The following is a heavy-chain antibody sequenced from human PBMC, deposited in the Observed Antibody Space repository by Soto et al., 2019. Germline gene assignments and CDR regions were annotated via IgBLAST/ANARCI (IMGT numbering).Heavy chain of an antibody. D-gene: IGHD5-12*01. CDR3: ARDSGYDLTQPGMDV. CDR2: IGAAGDT. V-gene: IGHV3-13*01. CDR1: GFTFNNYD. Sequence: PGGSLRLSCAASGFTFNNYDMHWVRQATGKGLEWVAVIGAAGDTHYPGSVKGRFTISRENGKNSVHLQMNSLRAGDTAIYYCARDSGYDLTQPGMDVWGQGTTVTVSS. J-gene: IGHJ6*02.